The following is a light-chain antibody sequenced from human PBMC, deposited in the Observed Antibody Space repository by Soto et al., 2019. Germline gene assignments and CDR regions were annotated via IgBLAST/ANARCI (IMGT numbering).Light chain of an antibody. CDR3: QQINRYSAWT. J-gene: IGKJ1*01. V-gene: IGKV1-5*01. CDR1: QSISNL. CDR2: DAS. Sequence: DIPMTQSPSTLAASVGDRATSACRASQSISNLLAWYQQRPGKAPQLLIYDASTLLTEVASRFSGCGVRTEFTLAISSLQSDEFATYVCQQINRYSAWTVGQGTKVEIK.